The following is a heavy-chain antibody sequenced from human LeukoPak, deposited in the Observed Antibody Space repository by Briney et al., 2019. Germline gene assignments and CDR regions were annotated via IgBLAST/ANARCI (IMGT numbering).Heavy chain of an antibody. Sequence: PSQTLSLTCTVSGGSISSGNYYWSWIRQHPGKGQEWIGYIYSSGSTYYNPSLKSRVTISVDTSENQFSLKLSSVTAADTAVYYCARDYTGYSPLDSWGQGILVTVSS. CDR2: IYSSGST. CDR1: GGSISSGNYY. D-gene: IGHD3-9*01. V-gene: IGHV4-31*03. J-gene: IGHJ4*02. CDR3: ARDYTGYSPLDS.